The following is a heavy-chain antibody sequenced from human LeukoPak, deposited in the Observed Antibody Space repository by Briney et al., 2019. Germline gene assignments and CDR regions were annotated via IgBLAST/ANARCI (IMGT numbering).Heavy chain of an antibody. CDR2: ISSSSSYT. D-gene: IGHD6-19*01. J-gene: IGHJ3*02. CDR1: GFTFSDYY. V-gene: IGHV3-11*05. Sequence: GGSLRLSCAASGFTFSDYYMSWIRQAPGKGLEWVSYISSSSSYTNYADSVKGRFTISRDNAKNSLYLQMNSLRAEGTAVYYCARVRKYSSGWYDAFDIWGQGTMVTVSS. CDR3: ARVRKYSSGWYDAFDI.